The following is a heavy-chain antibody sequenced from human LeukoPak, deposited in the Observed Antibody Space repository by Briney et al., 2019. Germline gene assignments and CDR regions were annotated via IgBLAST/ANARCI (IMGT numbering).Heavy chain of an antibody. CDR3: ARGHHYFVSGSYYNF. J-gene: IGHJ4*02. Sequence: ASVKVSCKASGYSYTAFYIHWVRQAPGQGLEWMGWIHPRRGGTNYAQKFQGRVTMTRDTSISTAYMELSRLRSDDTAVFYCARGHHYFVSGSYYNFWGQGTLVTVSS. CDR1: GYSYTAFY. D-gene: IGHD3-10*01. CDR2: IHPRRGGT. V-gene: IGHV1-2*02.